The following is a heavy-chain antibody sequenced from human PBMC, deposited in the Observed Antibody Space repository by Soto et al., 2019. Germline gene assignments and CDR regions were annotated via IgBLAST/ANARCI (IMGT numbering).Heavy chain of an antibody. J-gene: IGHJ6*02. V-gene: IGHV4-30-4*01. D-gene: IGHD3-10*01. CDR1: GGSISSGDYY. CDR3: AREPEMVRGVYGMDV. CDR2: IYYSGST. Sequence: SETLSLTCTVSGGSISSGDYYWSWIRQPPGKGLEWIGYIYYSGSTYYNPSLKSRVTISVDTSKNQFSLKLSSVTAADTAVYYCAREPEMVRGVYGMDVWGQGTTVTVSS.